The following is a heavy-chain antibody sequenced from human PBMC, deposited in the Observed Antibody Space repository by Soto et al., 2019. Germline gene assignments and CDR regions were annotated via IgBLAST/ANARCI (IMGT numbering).Heavy chain of an antibody. V-gene: IGHV4-31*03. CDR1: GGSISNGGYY. Sequence: QVQLQESGPGLVKPSQTLSLTCTVSGGSISNGGYYWNWIRQHPGKGLEWIGYIYYSGNTYYNPSRGSRVTISIDTSKNQFSLKLSSVTAADTDVYYCATMKGACTDGSCYEIDYWGQGTLVTVSS. D-gene: IGHD2-15*01. CDR3: ATMKGACTDGSCYEIDY. CDR2: IYYSGNT. J-gene: IGHJ4*02.